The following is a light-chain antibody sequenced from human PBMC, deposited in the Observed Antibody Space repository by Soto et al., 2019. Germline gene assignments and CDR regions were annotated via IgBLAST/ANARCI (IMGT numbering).Light chain of an antibody. CDR2: DAS. J-gene: IGKJ1*01. CDR3: QQYNNYSWT. V-gene: IGKV1-5*01. CDR1: QSISRW. Sequence: DIQMTQSPSTLSASVGDRVIITCRASQSISRWLALYQQRPGRAPKLLIYDASSLKSGVPSRFSGSGSGTEFTLTISSLQPDDFASYYCQQYNNYSWTFGQGTKVDIK.